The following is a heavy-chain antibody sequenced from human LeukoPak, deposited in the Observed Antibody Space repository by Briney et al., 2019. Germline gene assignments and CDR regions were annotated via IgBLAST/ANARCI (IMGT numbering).Heavy chain of an antibody. D-gene: IGHD3-10*01. CDR1: GGSISSYY. Sequence: PSETLSLTCTVSGGSISSYYWSWIRQPPGKGLEWIGYIYYSGSTNYNPSLKSRVTISVDTSKNQFSLKLSSVTAADTAVYYCGRDYLVRDYYYGMDVWGQGTTVTVSS. V-gene: IGHV4-59*01. CDR3: GRDYLVRDYYYGMDV. J-gene: IGHJ6*02. CDR2: IYYSGST.